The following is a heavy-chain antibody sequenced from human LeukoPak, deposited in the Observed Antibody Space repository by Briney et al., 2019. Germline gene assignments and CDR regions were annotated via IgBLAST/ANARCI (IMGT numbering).Heavy chain of an antibody. J-gene: IGHJ4*02. V-gene: IGHV1-69*13. Sequence: SVKVSCKASGGTFSSYAISWVRQAPGQGLEWMGGIIPIFGTANYAQKFQGRVTITADESTSTAYMELSSLRSEDTAVYYCARDLVVVVPAAIRGYFDYWGQGTLVTVSS. CDR3: ARDLVVVVPAAIRGYFDY. D-gene: IGHD2-2*02. CDR2: IIPIFGTA. CDR1: GGTFSSYA.